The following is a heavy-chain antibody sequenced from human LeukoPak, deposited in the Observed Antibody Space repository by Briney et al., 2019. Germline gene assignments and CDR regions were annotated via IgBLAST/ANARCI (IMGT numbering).Heavy chain of an antibody. Sequence: SEALSLTCSVSGGSISSYFWSWIRQPPGKGLEWIGYVYFTGTTNYNPSLKSRVTISIDKSRKQLSLKLNSVTTADTAVYYCARTSASYYYYMDVWGNGTTVTISS. V-gene: IGHV4-59*01. CDR2: VYFTGTT. D-gene: IGHD3-3*01. CDR1: GGSISSYF. CDR3: ARTSASYYYYMDV. J-gene: IGHJ6*03.